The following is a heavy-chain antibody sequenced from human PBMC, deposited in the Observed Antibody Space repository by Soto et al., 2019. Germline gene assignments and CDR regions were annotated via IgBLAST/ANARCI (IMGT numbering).Heavy chain of an antibody. V-gene: IGHV1-3*01. CDR2: INGGNGDT. CDR3: ARGRSLFRAGDTSVNFFDY. CDR1: GYTLSSYG. J-gene: IGHJ4*02. D-gene: IGHD1-26*01. Sequence: ASVKVSCKASGYTLSSYGIHWVRQAPGQRLEWMGWINGGNGDTMYAQKFQDRVTMTRGTSANTAYMEVSSLASKDTAVYYCARGRSLFRAGDTSVNFFDYWGQGTLVTVSS.